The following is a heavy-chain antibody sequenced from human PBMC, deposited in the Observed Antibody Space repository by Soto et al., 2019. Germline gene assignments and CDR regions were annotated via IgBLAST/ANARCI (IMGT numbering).Heavy chain of an antibody. CDR1: GGSISSYY. V-gene: IGHV4-59*01. CDR3: AKSLRKCCIDGSCHSGWLAP. D-gene: IGHD2-15*01. CDR2: VYHSGST. J-gene: IGHJ5*02. Sequence: QVQLQESGPGLVNPSETLSLTCNVSGGSISSYYWTWMRQPPGKGLVWIVYVYHSGSTSYNPSLKGLVGLSVETSKNQFSLRLTSVTTADTAVYYCAKSLRKCCIDGSCHSGWLAPWGQGRLVIVSP.